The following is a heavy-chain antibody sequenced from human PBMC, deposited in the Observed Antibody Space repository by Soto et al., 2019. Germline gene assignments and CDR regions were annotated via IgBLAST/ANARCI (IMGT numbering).Heavy chain of an antibody. D-gene: IGHD1-26*01. V-gene: IGHV5-51*01. Sequence: GESLKISCKGSGYYFTDYWIGWVRQMPGKGLQWMGIIYPDDSDTRYSPSFQGQVTISADKSISTAYLQWRSLKASDTAMYYCARTHSGKYYDFDYWGKGTLVTVSS. J-gene: IGHJ4*02. CDR1: GYYFTDYW. CDR3: ARTHSGKYYDFDY. CDR2: IYPDDSDT.